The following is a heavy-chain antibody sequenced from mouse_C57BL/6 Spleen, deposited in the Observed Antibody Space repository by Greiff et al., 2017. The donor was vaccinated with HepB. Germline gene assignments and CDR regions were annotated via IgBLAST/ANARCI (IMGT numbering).Heavy chain of an antibody. Sequence: QVQLQQSGPELVKPGASVKISCKASGYAFSSSWMNWVKQRPGKGLEWIGRIYPGDGDTNYNGKFKGKATLTADKSSSTAYMQLSSLTSEDSAVYFCARVGTGENYWGQGTTLTVSS. V-gene: IGHV1-82*01. CDR3: ARVGTGENY. CDR1: GYAFSSSW. D-gene: IGHD4-1*01. CDR2: IYPGDGDT. J-gene: IGHJ2*01.